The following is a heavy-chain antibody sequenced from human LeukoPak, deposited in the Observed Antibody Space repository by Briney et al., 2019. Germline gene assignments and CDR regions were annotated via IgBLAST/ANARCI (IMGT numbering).Heavy chain of an antibody. D-gene: IGHD6-19*01. CDR3: ARGRSKRQWRPADY. CDR2: INHSGST. J-gene: IGHJ4*02. CDR1: GGSFSGYY. V-gene: IGHV4-34*01. Sequence: KPSETLSLTCAVYGGSFSGYYWSWIRQPPGKGLEWIGEINHSGSTNYNPSLKSRVTISVDTSKNQFSLKLSSVTAADTAVYYCARGRSKRQWRPADYWGQGTLVTVSS.